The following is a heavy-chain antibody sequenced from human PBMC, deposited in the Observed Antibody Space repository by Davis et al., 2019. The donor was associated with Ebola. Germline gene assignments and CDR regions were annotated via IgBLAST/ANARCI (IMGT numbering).Heavy chain of an antibody. CDR2: TYYTSKWFN. V-gene: IGHV6-1*01. J-gene: IGHJ6*02. CDR3: ARGWFRSGMDV. D-gene: IGHD6-19*01. Sequence: HSQTLSLTCAISGDSVYGKNGAWNWIRQSPSRGLEWLGRTYYTSKWFNDYAVSVKSRITINPDTSKNQFSLLLNSVTPEDTAIYYCARGWFRSGMDVWGQGTTITVSS. CDR1: GDSVYGKNGA.